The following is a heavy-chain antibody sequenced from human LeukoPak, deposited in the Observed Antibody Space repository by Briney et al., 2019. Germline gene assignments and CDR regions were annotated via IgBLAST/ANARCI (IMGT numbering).Heavy chain of an antibody. V-gene: IGHV1-2*02. CDR1: GFTFTAYD. D-gene: IGHD3-3*01. CDR2: ISPNSGVT. J-gene: IGHJ6*04. Sequence: RASVKVSCKTSGFTFTAYDIHWVRQAPGQGLEWIGWISPNSGVTHYAQKFQGRVTMTRDTSISTAYMDLSRLISADTAVYYCARGRFSDLNYYVMDVRGKGTTVTVSS. CDR3: ARGRFSDLNYYVMDV.